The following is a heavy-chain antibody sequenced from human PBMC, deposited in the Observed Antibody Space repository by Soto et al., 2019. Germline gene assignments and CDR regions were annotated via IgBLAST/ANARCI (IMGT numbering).Heavy chain of an antibody. J-gene: IGHJ6*02. D-gene: IGHD3-22*01. V-gene: IGHV4-59*01. Sequence: PSETLSLTCTVYDGSISTYYWSWIQQPPGKGLEWIGYIHYSGSTKYNPSLQSRVTMSEDTSKNQFSLELSSVTAADTAVYYCARADYYDANGYYIYAMDVWGQGTTVTVSS. CDR1: DGSISTYY. CDR3: ARADYYDANGYYIYAMDV. CDR2: IHYSGST.